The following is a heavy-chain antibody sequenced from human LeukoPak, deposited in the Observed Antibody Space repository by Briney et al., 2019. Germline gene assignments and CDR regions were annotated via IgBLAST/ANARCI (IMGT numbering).Heavy chain of an antibody. V-gene: IGHV4-59*05. CDR2: IYYSGST. D-gene: IGHD3-22*01. Sequence: PSETLSLTCTVSGGSMSSYYWNWIRQPPGKGLEWIGSIYYSGSTYYNPSLKSRVTISVDTSKNQFSLKLSSVTAADTAVYYCARRGYFDIKNWFDPWGQGTLVTVSS. CDR1: GGSMSSYY. J-gene: IGHJ5*02. CDR3: ARRGYFDIKNWFDP.